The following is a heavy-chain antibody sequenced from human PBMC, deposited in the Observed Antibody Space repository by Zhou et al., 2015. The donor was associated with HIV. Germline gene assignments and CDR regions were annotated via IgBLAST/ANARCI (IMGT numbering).Heavy chain of an antibody. CDR2: IKPNSGVP. J-gene: IGHJ3*01. CDR3: ASSFLPYV. CDR1: GYSFTDYY. D-gene: IGHD3-3*02. V-gene: IGHV1-2*02. Sequence: QVQLVQSGAEVKKPGASVKVSCKAAGYSFTDYYIHWVRQAPGQRLEWMGWIKPNSGVPRYAQKFEGRVTMTTDTSISTVYMDLTSLTSDDTALYYCASSFLPYVWGQGTMVTVSS.